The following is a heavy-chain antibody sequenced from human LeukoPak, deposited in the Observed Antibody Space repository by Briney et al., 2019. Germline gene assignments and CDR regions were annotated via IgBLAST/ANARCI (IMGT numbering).Heavy chain of an antibody. J-gene: IGHJ4*02. CDR3: ARGAPRPYYDILTGYYIGGLFDY. CDR1: GYTFTSYY. CDR2: INPSGGST. V-gene: IGHV1-46*01. Sequence: GASVKVSCKASGYTFTSYYMHWVRQAPGQGLEWMGIINPSGGSTSYAQKFQGRVSMTRDMSTSTVYMELSSLRFEDTAVYYCARGAPRPYYDILTGYYIGGLFDYWGQGTLVTVSS. D-gene: IGHD3-9*01.